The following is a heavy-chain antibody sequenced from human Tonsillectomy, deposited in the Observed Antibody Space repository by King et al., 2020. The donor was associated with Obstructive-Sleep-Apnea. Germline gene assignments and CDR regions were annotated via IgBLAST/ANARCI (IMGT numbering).Heavy chain of an antibody. J-gene: IGHJ4*02. CDR2: ISYDGSDK. CDR3: ATYGDYPGSSFDY. CDR1: GFTFSTYE. V-gene: IGHV3-30*04. D-gene: IGHD4-17*01. Sequence: VQLVESGGGVVQPGRSLRLSCAASGFTFSTYEMHWVRPAPGKGLAWVAVISYDGSDKYYADSVKGRFTISRDNSKNTLSLQMNSLTTEETAVFYCATYGDYPGSSFDYWGQGTLVTVSS.